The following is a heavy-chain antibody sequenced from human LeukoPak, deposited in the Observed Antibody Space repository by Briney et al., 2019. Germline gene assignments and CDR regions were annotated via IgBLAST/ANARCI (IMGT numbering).Heavy chain of an antibody. CDR1: GGTFSSYA. CDR3: ASGSGSLLELH. V-gene: IGHV1-69*13. Sequence: ASVKVSCKASGGTFSSYAISWVRQAPGQGLEWMGGIIPIFGTANYAQRFQDRVTITADESTSTAYMELSSLRSEDTAVYYCASGSGSLLELHWGQGTLVTVSS. D-gene: IGHD1-7*01. CDR2: IIPIFGTA. J-gene: IGHJ4*02.